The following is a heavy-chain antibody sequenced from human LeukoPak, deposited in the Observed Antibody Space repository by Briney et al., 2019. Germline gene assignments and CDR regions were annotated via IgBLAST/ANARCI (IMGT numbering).Heavy chain of an antibody. J-gene: IGHJ4*02. V-gene: IGHV1-69*13. CDR2: IIPIFGTA. Sequence: ASVKVSCKASGGTFSSYAISWVRQAPGQGLEWIGGIIPIFGTANYAQKFQGRVTITADESTSTAYMEPSSLRSEDTAVYYCASTYYDFWSGFAGSYYFDYWGQGTLVTVSS. CDR1: GGTFSSYA. D-gene: IGHD3-3*01. CDR3: ASTYYDFWSGFAGSYYFDY.